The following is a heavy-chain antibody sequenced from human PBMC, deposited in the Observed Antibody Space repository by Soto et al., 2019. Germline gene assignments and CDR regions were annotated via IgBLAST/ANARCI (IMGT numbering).Heavy chain of an antibody. Sequence: TLSLTCTVSGGSISSGDYYWSWIRQPPGKGLEWIGYIYYSGSTYYNPSLKSRVTISVDTSKNQFSLKLSSVTAADTAVYYCARDIGYTTMVRGVIIRGSWFDPWGQGTLVTVSS. J-gene: IGHJ5*02. D-gene: IGHD3-10*01. CDR3: ARDIGYTTMVRGVIIRGSWFDP. CDR1: GGSISSGDYY. CDR2: IYYSGST. V-gene: IGHV4-30-4*01.